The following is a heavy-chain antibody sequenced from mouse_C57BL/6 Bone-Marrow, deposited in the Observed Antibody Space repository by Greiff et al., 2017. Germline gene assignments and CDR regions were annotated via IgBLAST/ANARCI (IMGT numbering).Heavy chain of an antibody. V-gene: IGHV5-9-1*02. Sequence: EVKLVESGEGLVKPGGSLKLSCAASGFTFSSYAMSWVRQTPEKRLEWVAYISSGGDDIYYADTVKGRFTISRDNARNTLYLQMSSLKSEDTAMYYCTRDSTAVDYYAMGGWGQRPSVSVSS. D-gene: IGHD6-1*01. J-gene: IGHJ4*01. CDR3: TRDSTAVDYYAMGG. CDR2: ISSGGDDI. CDR1: GFTFSSYA.